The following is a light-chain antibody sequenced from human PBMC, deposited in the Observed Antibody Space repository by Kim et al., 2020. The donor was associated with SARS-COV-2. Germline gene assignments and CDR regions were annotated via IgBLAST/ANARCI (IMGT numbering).Light chain of an antibody. CDR3: QAWDNNTPVV. Sequence: SYELTQPPSVSVSPGETASITCSGDKLGDKYACWYKQKPGQSPLLVIYQDNKRPSGIPERFSGSNSGNTATLTIGGTQAMDAADYYCQAWDNNTPVVFGGGTQLTAL. V-gene: IGLV3-1*01. CDR2: QDN. CDR1: KLGDKY. J-gene: IGLJ2*01.